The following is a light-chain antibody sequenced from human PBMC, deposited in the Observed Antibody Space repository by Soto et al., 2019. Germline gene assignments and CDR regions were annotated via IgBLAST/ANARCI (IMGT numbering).Light chain of an antibody. J-gene: IGLJ3*02. CDR3: ISYIPSTTTHWV. CDR2: EVY. CDR1: NTDVDGYDR. Sequence: QSALTQPASVSGSPGQSITISCIGTNTDVDGYDRVSWYQHHPGKAPKMLIFEVYNRPSGISDRFSGSKSGDTASLTISGLQAEDEADYYCISYIPSTTTHWVFGGGTKLTVL. V-gene: IGLV2-14*01.